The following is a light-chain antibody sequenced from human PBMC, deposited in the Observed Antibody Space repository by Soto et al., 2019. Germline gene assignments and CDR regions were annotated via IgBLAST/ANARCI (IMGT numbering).Light chain of an antibody. CDR1: QSVSSSY. Sequence: EIVLTQSPGTLSLSPGERATLSCRASQSVSSSYLAWYQQKPGQAPRLLIYGASSRATGIPDRFSGSGSGTDFPLPISRLEPEDFAVYYCQQYGSSPETFGQGTKVDIK. V-gene: IGKV3-20*01. CDR3: QQYGSSPET. J-gene: IGKJ1*01. CDR2: GAS.